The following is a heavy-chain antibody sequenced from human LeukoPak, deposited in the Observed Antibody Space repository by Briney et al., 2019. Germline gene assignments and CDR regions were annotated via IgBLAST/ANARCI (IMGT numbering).Heavy chain of an antibody. J-gene: IGHJ4*02. CDR3: ARVLYFDFWTTYHFDY. D-gene: IGHD3-3*01. V-gene: IGHV4-59*01. CDR1: GGSISSYY. CDR2: IYNSGST. Sequence: SETLSLTCTVSGGSISSYYWSWIRQPPGKRLEWIGYIYNSGSTNYNPSLNSRVTISVDTSKNQFSLKLTSATAADTAVYYCARVLYFDFWTTYHFDYWGQGTLVTVSS.